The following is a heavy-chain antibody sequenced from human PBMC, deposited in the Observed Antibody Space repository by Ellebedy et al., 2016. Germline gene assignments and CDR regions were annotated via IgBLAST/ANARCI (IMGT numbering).Heavy chain of an antibody. J-gene: IGHJ6*02. CDR2: LIYSGTT. V-gene: IGHV4-39*01. CDR1: GGSIRHPDSI. D-gene: IGHD3-10*01. Sequence: SEALSLTXTVSGGSIRHPDSIWVWHPPRPGLGLVWLVTLIYSGTTFSTPSLRRRLSMSVDTARDRFQLKLRSVTAADTGLYFCARQSHYGIQIYYGMDVWGQGT. CDR3: ARQSHYGIQIYYGMDV.